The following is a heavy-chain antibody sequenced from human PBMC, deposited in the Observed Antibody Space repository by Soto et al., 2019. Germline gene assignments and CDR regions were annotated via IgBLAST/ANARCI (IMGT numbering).Heavy chain of an antibody. J-gene: IGHJ4*02. Sequence: SETLSLTCTVSGYSISSGYYWGWIRQPPGKGLEWIGSIYHSGSTYYNPSIKSRVTISVDTSKNQFSLKLSSVTAADTAVYYCARGVADDSSGYYLDYWGQGALVTVSS. CDR2: IYHSGST. V-gene: IGHV4-38-2*02. CDR3: ARGVADDSSGYYLDY. D-gene: IGHD3-22*01. CDR1: GYSISSGYY.